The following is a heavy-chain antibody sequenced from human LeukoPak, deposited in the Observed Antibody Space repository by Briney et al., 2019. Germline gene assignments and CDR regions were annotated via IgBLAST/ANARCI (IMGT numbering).Heavy chain of an antibody. CDR1: GYTFTSYD. D-gene: IGHD2-2*01. Sequence: ASVKVSCKASGYTFTSYDINWVRQATGQGLEWMGWMNPNSGNTGYAQKFQGGVTMTWNTSISTAYMELSSLRSEDTAVYYCARERTPYYYMDVWGKGTTVTVSS. J-gene: IGHJ6*03. V-gene: IGHV1-8*01. CDR3: ARERTPYYYMDV. CDR2: MNPNSGNT.